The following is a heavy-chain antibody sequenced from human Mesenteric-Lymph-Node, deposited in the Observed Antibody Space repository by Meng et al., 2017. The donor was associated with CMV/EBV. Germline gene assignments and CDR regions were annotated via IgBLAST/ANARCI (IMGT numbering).Heavy chain of an antibody. CDR2: IYDNGFT. V-gene: IGHV4-4*01. CDR3: ARDNRASGNYDWFDP. D-gene: IGHD1-26*01. J-gene: IGHJ5*02. CDR1: GEANSSGSW. Sequence: GEANSSGSWWRWGRRPPGKGLEWIGEIYDNGFTNYNQSLKSRVTMSIDKYRNQVSLNLRSVTAADTAVYFCARDNRASGNYDWFDPWGQGTLVTVSS.